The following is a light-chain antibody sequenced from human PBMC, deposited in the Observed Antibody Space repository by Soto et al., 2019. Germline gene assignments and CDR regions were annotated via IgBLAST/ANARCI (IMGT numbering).Light chain of an antibody. CDR1: SSDVGNYNL. V-gene: IGLV2-23*02. Sequence: QSVLTQPASVSGSPGQSITISCTGTSSDVGNYNLVSWYQHHPGTAPKLMIYEVSNRPSGVSNRFSGSKSGNTASLTISGLLAEDEADYYCCSAGNSPSAVVFGGGTKLTVL. J-gene: IGLJ2*01. CDR2: EVS. CDR3: CSAGNSPSAVV.